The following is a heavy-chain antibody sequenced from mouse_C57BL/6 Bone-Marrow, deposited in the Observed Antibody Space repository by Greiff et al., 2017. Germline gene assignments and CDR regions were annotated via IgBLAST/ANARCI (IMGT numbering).Heavy chain of an antibody. CDR1: GFNIKDDY. Sequence: VQLKESGAELVRPGASVKLSCTASGFNIKDDYMHWVKQRPEQGLEWIGWIDPENGDTEYASKFQGKATITADTSSNTAYLQLSSLTSEDTAVYYCTTIVTTLYYYAMDYWGQGTSVTVSS. J-gene: IGHJ4*01. D-gene: IGHD2-5*01. CDR2: IDPENGDT. CDR3: TTIVTTLYYYAMDY. V-gene: IGHV14-4*01.